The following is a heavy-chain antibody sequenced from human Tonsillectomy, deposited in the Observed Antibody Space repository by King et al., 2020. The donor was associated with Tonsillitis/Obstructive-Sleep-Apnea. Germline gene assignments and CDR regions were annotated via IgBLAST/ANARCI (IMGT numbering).Heavy chain of an antibody. CDR1: GFTFSSYA. CDR2: ISGSGGIST. Sequence: EVQLVESGGGLVQSGGSLRLSCAASGFTFSSYALSWVRQAPGRGLEWVSGISGSGGISTYYADSVTGRFTISRDNSKSTLYLQMHSLRAVDTAVYYCAKARTDKIPAAMGYWGQGTLVTVSS. CDR3: AKARTDKIPAAMGY. J-gene: IGHJ4*02. D-gene: IGHD2-2*01. V-gene: IGHV3-23*04.